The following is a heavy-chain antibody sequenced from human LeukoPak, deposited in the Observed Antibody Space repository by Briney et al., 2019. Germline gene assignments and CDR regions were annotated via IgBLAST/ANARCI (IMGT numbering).Heavy chain of an antibody. Sequence: GASLKVSCKASGYTFTGYWHWVRQAPGQGLEWMGRLNPNSGGTDYAQNFQGRVTMTRDTSISTAYMELSSLRSDDTAVYYCARFLSGSHDAFDIWGQGTMVTVSS. J-gene: IGHJ3*02. CDR3: ARFLSGSHDAFDI. CDR2: LNPNSGGT. V-gene: IGHV1-2*06. CDR1: GYTFTGYW. D-gene: IGHD1-26*01.